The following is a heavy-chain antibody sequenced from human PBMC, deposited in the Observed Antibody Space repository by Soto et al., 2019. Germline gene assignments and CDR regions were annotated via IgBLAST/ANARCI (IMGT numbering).Heavy chain of an antibody. J-gene: IGHJ4*02. CDR1: AYSFNTYW. V-gene: IGHV5-51*01. D-gene: IGHD6-13*01. CDR3: ATWRGSSWFDY. CDR2: IFFGASKI. Sequence: ESLKISCKGSAYSFNTYWIAWVRQTPGKGLEWMGSIFFGASKIRYSPSFEGQVTISAGKSINTAYLHWSSLKASDSAIYYCATWRGSSWFDYWGQGSLVTVSS.